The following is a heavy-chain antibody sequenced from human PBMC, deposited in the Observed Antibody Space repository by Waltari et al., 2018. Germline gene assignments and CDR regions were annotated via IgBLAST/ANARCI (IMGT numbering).Heavy chain of an antibody. CDR3: TGGAVTGTDF. J-gene: IGHJ4*02. CDR2: IRSKPNNYAT. D-gene: IGHD6-13*01. CDR1: GFTFSGST. Sequence: EVQVVESGGGLVQPGGSLQVSCATSGFTFSGSTIHCVRQTSGKGLEWIGRIRSKPNNYATRYTASVEGRFTISRDDSENTAYLQMSSLMTEDTAVYYCTGGAVTGTDFWGQGTLVTVSS. V-gene: IGHV3-73*01.